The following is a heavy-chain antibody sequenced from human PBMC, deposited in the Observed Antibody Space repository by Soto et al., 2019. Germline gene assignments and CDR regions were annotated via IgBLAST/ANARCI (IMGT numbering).Heavy chain of an antibody. CDR1: GASVSSPTHY. V-gene: IGHV4-61*01. CDR3: ARTRDNNINYYYALDV. CDR2: VYYSGIT. Sequence: SETLSLTCTVSGASVSSPTHYWNWIRQSPGKGLEWIGFVYYSGITNYSPSLKSRVTISLDTSKDQFSLRLTSVTAADTAVYYCARTRDNNINYYYALDVWGQGTTVTGSS. J-gene: IGHJ6*02. D-gene: IGHD1-20*01.